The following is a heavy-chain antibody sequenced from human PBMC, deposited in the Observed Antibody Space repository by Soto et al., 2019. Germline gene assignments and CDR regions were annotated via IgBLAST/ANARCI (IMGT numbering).Heavy chain of an antibody. CDR3: ARVYDILTSAWLDP. J-gene: IGHJ5*02. CDR1: GFTLSDYY. CDR2: ISTNSRYT. V-gene: IGHV3-11*03. Sequence: AGGSLRLSCAASGFTLSDYYMTWIRQAPGKGLEWISYISTNSRYTKYADSVKGRFTISRDDAKNSLYLQMNSLRVEDTAVYYCARVYDILTSAWLDPWGQGTLVTV. D-gene: IGHD3-9*01.